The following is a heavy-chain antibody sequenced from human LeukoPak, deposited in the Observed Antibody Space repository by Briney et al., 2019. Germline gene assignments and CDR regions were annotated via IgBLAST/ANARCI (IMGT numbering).Heavy chain of an antibody. CDR2: INHSGST. CDR3: ARGFVVVPAAIEDYYYMDV. V-gene: IGHV4-34*01. CDR1: GGSFSGYY. J-gene: IGHJ6*03. Sequence: SSETLSLTCAVYGGSFSGYYWSWIRQPPGKGLECIGEINHSGSTNYNPSLKSRVTISVATSKNQFSLKLSSVTAADTAVYYCARGFVVVPAAIEDYYYMDVWGKGTTVTVSS. D-gene: IGHD2-2*01.